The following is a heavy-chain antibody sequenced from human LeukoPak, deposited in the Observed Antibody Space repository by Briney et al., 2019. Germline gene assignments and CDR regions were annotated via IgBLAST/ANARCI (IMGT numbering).Heavy chain of an antibody. CDR2: IYTSGST. V-gene: IGHV4-61*02. D-gene: IGHD3-9*01. CDR1: GCSISSGSYY. CDR3: ARDRWDILTGYYNNYYYYYMDV. J-gene: IGHJ6*03. Sequence: PSQTLSLTCTVSGCSISSGSYYWIWLRQPAGKGLVWIGRIYTSGSTNYNPSLESRVTISVDTSKNQFTMKLSSVTAADTAVYYCARDRWDILTGYYNNYYYYYMDVWGKGTTVTISS.